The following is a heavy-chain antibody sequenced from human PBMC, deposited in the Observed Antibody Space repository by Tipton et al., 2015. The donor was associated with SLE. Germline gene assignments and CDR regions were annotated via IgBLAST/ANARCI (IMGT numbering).Heavy chain of an antibody. D-gene: IGHD5-12*01. CDR1: GGSISSGSYY. V-gene: IGHV4-61*02. CDR3: ARVRYSGHDEAYYFDY. Sequence: TLSLTCTVSGGSISSGSYYWSWLRQPAGKGLEWIGRIYTSGSTNYNPSLKSRVTISGDTSKNQFSLKLSSVTAADTAVYYCARVRYSGHDEAYYFDYWGQGTLVTVSS. J-gene: IGHJ4*02. CDR2: IYTSGST.